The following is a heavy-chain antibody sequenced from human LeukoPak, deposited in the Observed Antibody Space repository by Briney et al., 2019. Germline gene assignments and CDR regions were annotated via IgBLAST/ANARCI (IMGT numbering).Heavy chain of an antibody. Sequence: GGSLRLSCTASGFAFSSYAMTWVRQAPGKGLEWVSGISGSGGSTYYADSVEGRFTISRDNSRNTLYLQMNSLRAADTAVYYCAKGLNYESSAAFDYWGQGTLVTVSS. J-gene: IGHJ4*02. CDR3: AKGLNYESSAAFDY. D-gene: IGHD3-22*01. V-gene: IGHV3-23*01. CDR1: GFAFSSYA. CDR2: ISGSGGST.